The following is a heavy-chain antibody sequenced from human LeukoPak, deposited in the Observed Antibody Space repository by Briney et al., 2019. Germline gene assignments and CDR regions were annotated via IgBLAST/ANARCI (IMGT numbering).Heavy chain of an antibody. Sequence: SEALSLTCAVYGGSFSGYYWSWIRQPPGKGLEWIGEINHSGSTNYNPSLKSRVAISVDTSKNQFSLKLSSVTAADTAVYYCVRAIAAAGLLYYFHYWAQGTLVTVSS. V-gene: IGHV4-34*01. CDR1: GGSFSGYY. D-gene: IGHD6-25*01. CDR3: VRAIAAAGLLYYFHY. J-gene: IGHJ4*02. CDR2: INHSGST.